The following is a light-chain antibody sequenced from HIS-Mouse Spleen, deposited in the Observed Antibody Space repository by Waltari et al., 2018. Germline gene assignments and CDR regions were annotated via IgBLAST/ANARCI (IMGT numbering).Light chain of an antibody. J-gene: IGKJ1*01. V-gene: IGKV1-5*03. CDR1: QSISSW. CDR2: KAS. CDR3: QQYNSYSRT. Sequence: DIQMTHPPSTLSASVGDRVTIPCRASQSISSWLAWYQQKPGKAPKLLMYKASSLESGVPSRFSGSGSGTEFTLTISSLQPDDFATYYCQQYNSYSRTFGQGTKVEIK.